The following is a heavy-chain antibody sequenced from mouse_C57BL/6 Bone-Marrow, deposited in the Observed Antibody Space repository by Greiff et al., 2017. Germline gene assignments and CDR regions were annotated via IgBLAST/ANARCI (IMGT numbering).Heavy chain of an antibody. CDR1: GYSITSGYY. J-gene: IGHJ2*01. CDR3: ARSYYYGSSYAGY. CDR2: ISYDGSN. V-gene: IGHV3-6*01. D-gene: IGHD1-1*01. Sequence: EVQLMESGPGLVKPSQSLSLTCSVTGYSITSGYYWNWIRQFPGNQLEWMGYISYDGSNNYNPSLKNRISITRDTSKNQFFLKLNSVTTEDTATYYCARSYYYGSSYAGYWGQGTTLTVSS.